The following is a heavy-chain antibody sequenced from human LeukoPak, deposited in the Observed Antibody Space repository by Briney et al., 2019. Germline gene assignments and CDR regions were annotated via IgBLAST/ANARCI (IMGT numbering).Heavy chain of an antibody. D-gene: IGHD5-18*01. CDR2: INHSGST. CDR1: GGSFSGYY. J-gene: IGHJ5*02. V-gene: IGHV4-34*01. CDR3: ARGRGYSYGYWFDP. Sequence: SETLSLTCAGYGGSFSGYYWAWIRQPPGKGLEWIGEINHSGSTNYNPSLKSRVTISVDTSKNQFSLKLSSVTAADTAVYYCARGRGYSYGYWFDPWGQGTLVTVSS.